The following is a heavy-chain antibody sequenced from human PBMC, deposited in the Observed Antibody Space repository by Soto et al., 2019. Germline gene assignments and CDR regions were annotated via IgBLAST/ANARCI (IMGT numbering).Heavy chain of an antibody. CDR2: ISYDGSNK. CDR3: AKALGGYYDSSGYHSFDF. J-gene: IGHJ4*02. Sequence: QVQLVESGGGVVQPGRSLRLSCAASGFLFSPYGMHWVRQAPGKGLEWVAVISYDGSNKYYGDSLKGRFTISRDNSKNTLYLQMNGLRAEDTAVYYCAKALGGYYDSSGYHSFDFWGQGTLVTVSS. V-gene: IGHV3-30*18. CDR1: GFLFSPYG. D-gene: IGHD3-22*01.